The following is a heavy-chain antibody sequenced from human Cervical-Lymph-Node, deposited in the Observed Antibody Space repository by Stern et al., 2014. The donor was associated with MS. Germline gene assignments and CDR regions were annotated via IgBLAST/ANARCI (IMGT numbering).Heavy chain of an antibody. D-gene: IGHD6-13*01. CDR1: GFSLSTSGVG. V-gene: IGHV2-5*02. CDR3: AHRRYSSSWYDYNWFDP. Sequence: ESGPTLVKPTKTLTLTCTFSGFSLSTSGVGVGWNRQPPGKALEWLALIYWDDDKRDSPSLQSMLTITKDTSKNQVVLTMTNMDPLDTATYYCAHRRYSSSWYDYNWFDPWGQGTLVTVSS. CDR2: IYWDDDK. J-gene: IGHJ5*02.